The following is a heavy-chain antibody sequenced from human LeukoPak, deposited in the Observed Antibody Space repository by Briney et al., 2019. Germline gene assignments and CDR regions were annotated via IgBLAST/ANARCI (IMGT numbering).Heavy chain of an antibody. Sequence: PGGSLRLSCAASGFTFSSYGMHWVRQAPGKGLEWVAVIWYDGSNKYYADSVKGRFTISRDNSKNTLYLQMNSLRAEDTAVYYCARRSSSTYYYYYGMDVWGQGTTVTVSS. V-gene: IGHV3-33*08. CDR1: GFTFSSYG. J-gene: IGHJ6*02. CDR3: ARRSSSTYYYYYGMDV. CDR2: IWYDGSNK. D-gene: IGHD6-6*01.